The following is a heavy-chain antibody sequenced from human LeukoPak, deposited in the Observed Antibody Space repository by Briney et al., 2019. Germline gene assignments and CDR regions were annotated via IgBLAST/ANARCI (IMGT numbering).Heavy chain of an antibody. J-gene: IGHJ5*02. V-gene: IGHV1-2*02. Sequence: ASVKVSCKASGYTFTGYYLHWVRQAPGQGLEWMGWIHPNSGATNYAQKFQGRVTMTRDTSISTAYMDLSRLSSDDTAVYYCERVAVAFWFDPWGQGTLVTVSS. CDR2: IHPNSGAT. D-gene: IGHD6-19*01. CDR3: ERVAVAFWFDP. CDR1: GYTFTGYY.